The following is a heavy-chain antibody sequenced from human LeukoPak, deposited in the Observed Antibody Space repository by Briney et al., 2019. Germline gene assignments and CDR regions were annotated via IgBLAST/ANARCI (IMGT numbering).Heavy chain of an antibody. CDR2: ISGRGGSGGNS. Sequence: GGSLRLSCAASGFTFSSYAMSWVRQAPGKGLEWVSAISGRGGSGGNSFYAESVKGRFTITRDNSKNKVYLQMNSLKTEDTAVYYCAKYNGEGYAFWSGFTSGGFDPWGQGTLVTVSS. J-gene: IGHJ5*02. D-gene: IGHD3-3*01. CDR1: GFTFSSYA. V-gene: IGHV3-23*01. CDR3: AKYNGEGYAFWSGFTSGGFDP.